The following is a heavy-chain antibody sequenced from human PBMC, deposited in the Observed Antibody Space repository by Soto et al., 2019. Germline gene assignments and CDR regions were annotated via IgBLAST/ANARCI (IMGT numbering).Heavy chain of an antibody. CDR1: GGSINSGGYY. Sequence: PSETLSLTCTVSGGSINSGGYYWNWIRQHPGEGLERIGYIYYSGDTDYNPSLKSRITISLDTSKSQFSLRLSSMTAADTAVYYCARAAGHSSSWYADGTDVWGRGTTVTVSS. J-gene: IGHJ6*02. CDR3: ARAAGHSSSWYADGTDV. V-gene: IGHV4-31*03. D-gene: IGHD6-13*01. CDR2: IYYSGDT.